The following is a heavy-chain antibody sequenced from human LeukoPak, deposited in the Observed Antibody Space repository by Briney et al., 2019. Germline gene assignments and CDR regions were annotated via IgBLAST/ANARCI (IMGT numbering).Heavy chain of an antibody. Sequence: GGSLRLSCAASGFTFSSYGMHWVRQAPGKGLEWVAVIWYDGSNKYYADSVEGRFTISRDNSKNTLYLQMNSLRAEDTAVYYCATDGDNRDRYFDLWGRGTLVTVSS. CDR3: ATDGDNRDRYFDL. J-gene: IGHJ2*01. D-gene: IGHD4-23*01. CDR2: IWYDGSNK. CDR1: GFTFSSYG. V-gene: IGHV3-33*01.